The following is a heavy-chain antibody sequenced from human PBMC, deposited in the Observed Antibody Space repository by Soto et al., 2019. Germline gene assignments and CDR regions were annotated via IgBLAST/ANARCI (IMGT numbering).Heavy chain of an antibody. V-gene: IGHV4-34*01. Sequence: PSETLSLTXAVYGGSFSGYYWSWIRQPPGKGLEWIGEINHSGSTNYNPSLKRRVTISVDPSKKQFSPKLGSVTAADTAVYYCARALIHYYDSRGYYFDLWSQGTLVTVSS. CDR3: ARALIHYYDSRGYYFDL. CDR2: INHSGST. CDR1: GGSFSGYY. J-gene: IGHJ4*02. D-gene: IGHD3-22*01.